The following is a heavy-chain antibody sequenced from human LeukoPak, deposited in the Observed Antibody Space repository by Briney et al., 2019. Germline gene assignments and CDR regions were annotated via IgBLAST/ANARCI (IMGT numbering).Heavy chain of an antibody. CDR3: ARSTYYYDLSYYYGMDV. CDR2: IYYSGST. Sequence: SETLSLTCTVSGGSISSYYWSWIRQPPGKGLEWIGYIYYSGSTNYNPSLKSRVTISVDTSKNQFSLKLSSVTAADTAVYYCARSTYYYDLSYYYGMDVWGQGTTVTVSS. CDR1: GGSISSYY. V-gene: IGHV4-59*01. D-gene: IGHD3-22*01. J-gene: IGHJ6*02.